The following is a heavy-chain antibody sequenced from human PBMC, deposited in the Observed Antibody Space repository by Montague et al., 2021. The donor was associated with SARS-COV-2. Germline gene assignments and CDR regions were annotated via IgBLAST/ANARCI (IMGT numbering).Heavy chain of an antibody. CDR3: ARAVGSWYFRWFDP. CDR2: IYYSGST. Sequence: SETLSLTCTVSGGSISSSSYYWGWIRQPPGKGLEWIGSIYYSGSTYYNPSLKSRVTISVDTSKNQFSLKLSSVTAADTAVYYCARAVGSWYFRWFDPWGQGTLVTVSS. V-gene: IGHV4-39*01. J-gene: IGHJ5*02. D-gene: IGHD6-13*01. CDR1: GGSISSSSYY.